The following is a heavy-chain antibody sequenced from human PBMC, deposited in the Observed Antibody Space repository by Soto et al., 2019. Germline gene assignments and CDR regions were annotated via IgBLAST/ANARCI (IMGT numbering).Heavy chain of an antibody. Sequence: TLSLTCAVSGGSISSSNWWSWVRQPPGKGLEWIGEIYHSGSTNYNPSLKSRVTISVDKSKNQFSLKLSSVTAADTAVYYCARELKRGYSGYDSFFDYWGQGTLVTVSS. CDR1: GGSISSSNW. D-gene: IGHD5-12*01. CDR3: ARELKRGYSGYDSFFDY. J-gene: IGHJ4*02. CDR2: IYHSGST. V-gene: IGHV4-4*02.